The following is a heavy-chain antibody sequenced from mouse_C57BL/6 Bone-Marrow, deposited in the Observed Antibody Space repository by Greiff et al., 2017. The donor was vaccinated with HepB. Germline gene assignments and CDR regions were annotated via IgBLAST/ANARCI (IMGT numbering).Heavy chain of an antibody. CDR1: GYAFTNYL. Sequence: QVQLQQSGAELVRPGTSVKVSCKASGYAFTNYLIEWVKQRPGQGLEWIGVINPGSGGTNYNEKFKGTATLTADKSSSTAYMQLSSLTSEDSAVYCCARSAPRANPFAYWGQGTLVTVSA. D-gene: IGHD1-1*01. V-gene: IGHV1-54*01. CDR2: INPGSGGT. J-gene: IGHJ3*01. CDR3: ARSAPRANPFAY.